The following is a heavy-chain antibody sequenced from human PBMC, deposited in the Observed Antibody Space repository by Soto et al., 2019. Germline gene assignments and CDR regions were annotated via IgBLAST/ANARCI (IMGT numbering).Heavy chain of an antibody. D-gene: IGHD3-3*01. CDR2: INHSGST. CDR3: ARGGQYYDFWSGYYTGIRY. Sequence: ASETLSLTCAVYGGSFSGYYWSWIRQPPGKGLEWIGEINHSGSTNYNPSLKSRVTISVDTSKNQFSLKLSSVTAADTAVYYCARGGQYYDFWSGYYTGIRYWGQGTLVTVSS. J-gene: IGHJ4*02. V-gene: IGHV4-34*01. CDR1: GGSFSGYY.